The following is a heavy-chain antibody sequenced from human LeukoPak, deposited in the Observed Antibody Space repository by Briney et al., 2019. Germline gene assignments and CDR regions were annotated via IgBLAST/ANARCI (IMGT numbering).Heavy chain of an antibody. V-gene: IGHV1-2*02. J-gene: IGHJ6*03. CDR2: INPNSGGT. CDR1: GYTFTGYY. CDR3: AKSGNSRIYYYYMDV. D-gene: IGHD6-13*01. Sequence: ASVKVSCKASGYTFTGYYMHWVRQAPGQGLEWMGWINPNSGGTNYAQKFQGRVTMTRDTSISTAYMELSRLRSDDTAVYYCAKSGNSRIYYYYMDVWGKGTTVTISS.